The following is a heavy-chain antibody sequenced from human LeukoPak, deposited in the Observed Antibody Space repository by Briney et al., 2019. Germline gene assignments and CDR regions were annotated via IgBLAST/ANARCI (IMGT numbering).Heavy chain of an antibody. CDR1: GFIFSDYY. J-gene: IGHJ6*03. V-gene: IGHV3-11*01. D-gene: IGHD3-10*01. Sequence: GGSLRLSCAASGFIFSDYYMSWIRQAPGKGLEWVSYISSSGITIYYADSVKGRFTISRDSAKSSLYLQMNSLRAEDTAVYYCARGKTGSYYSRSYYMDVWGKGTTVTISS. CDR2: ISSSGITI. CDR3: ARGKTGSYYSRSYYMDV.